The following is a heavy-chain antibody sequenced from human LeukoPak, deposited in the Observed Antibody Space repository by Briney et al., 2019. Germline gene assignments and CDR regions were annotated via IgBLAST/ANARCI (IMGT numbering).Heavy chain of an antibody. V-gene: IGHV3-30-3*01. CDR2: ISYDGSNK. Sequence: GGSLRLSCAASGFTFSSYAMHWVRQAPGKGLEWVAVISYDGSNKYYADSVKGRFTISRDNSKNTLYLQMNSLRAEDTAVYYCAREVGSTWIMALGAFDIWGQGTMVTVSS. CDR1: GFTFSSYA. CDR3: AREVGSTWIMALGAFDI. J-gene: IGHJ3*02. D-gene: IGHD5-12*01.